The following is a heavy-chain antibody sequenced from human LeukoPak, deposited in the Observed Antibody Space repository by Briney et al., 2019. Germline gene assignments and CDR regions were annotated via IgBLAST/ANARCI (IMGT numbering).Heavy chain of an antibody. D-gene: IGHD5-12*01. J-gene: IGHJ5*02. V-gene: IGHV3-21*01. CDR1: GFTFSSHW. CDR3: ARDSPWGYSGYDSGWFDP. CDR2: ISSSSSYI. Sequence: GGSLRLSCAASGFTFSSHWMSWVRQAPGKGLEWVSSISSSSSYIYYADSVKGRFTISRDNAKNSLYLQMNSLRAEDTAVYYCARDSPWGYSGYDSGWFDPWGQGTLVTVSS.